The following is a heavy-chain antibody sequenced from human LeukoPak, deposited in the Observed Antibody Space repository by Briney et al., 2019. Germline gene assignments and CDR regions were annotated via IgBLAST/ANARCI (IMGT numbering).Heavy chain of an antibody. D-gene: IGHD3-3*02. CDR3: ARGFAAQLAFVDV. Sequence: AGGSLRLSCAASGFTFTNYAMHWVRQAPGKGLEYVSAISYNGGSTYYADSVKGRFTISRDNSKNTLYLQMGSLTAEDMAVYYCARGFAAQLAFVDVWGKGTTVTISS. CDR2: ISYNGGST. J-gene: IGHJ6*04. CDR1: GFTFTNYA. V-gene: IGHV3-64*02.